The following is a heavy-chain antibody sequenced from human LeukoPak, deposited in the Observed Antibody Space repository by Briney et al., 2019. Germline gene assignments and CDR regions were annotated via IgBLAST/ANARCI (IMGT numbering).Heavy chain of an antibody. CDR1: GFTVSSNY. V-gene: IGHV3-15*01. Sequence: GGSLRLSCAASGFTVSSNYMSWVRQAPGKGLEWVGRIKSKTDGGTTDYAAPVKGRITTSRDDSKNTLYLQMNSLKTEDTAVYYCTTGFVGAGTKWGQGTLVTVSS. CDR3: TTGFVGAGTK. J-gene: IGHJ4*02. CDR2: IKSKTDGGTT. D-gene: IGHD6-19*01.